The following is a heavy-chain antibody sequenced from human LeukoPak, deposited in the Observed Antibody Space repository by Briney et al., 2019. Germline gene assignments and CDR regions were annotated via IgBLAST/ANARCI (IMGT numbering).Heavy chain of an antibody. V-gene: IGHV3-48*01. CDR2: ISSSSSTI. CDR3: AKDFSMVAAYTFFGD. CDR1: GFTFSSYS. D-gene: IGHD2-15*01. Sequence: GGSLRLSCAASGFTFSSYSMSWVRQAPGKGLEWVSYISSSSSTIYYADSVKGRFTISRDNSKNTLDLQMNSLRADDTAVYYCAKDFSMVAAYTFFGDWGQGTLVTVSS. J-gene: IGHJ4*02.